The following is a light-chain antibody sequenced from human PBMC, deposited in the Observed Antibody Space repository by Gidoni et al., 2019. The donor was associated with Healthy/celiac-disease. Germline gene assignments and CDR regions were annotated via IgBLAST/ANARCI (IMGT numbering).Light chain of an antibody. V-gene: IGKV1-8*01. J-gene: IGKJ4*01. CDR3: QQYYSYPPALT. Sequence: AIRMTQSPSSFSASTGDRVTITCRASQGISSYLAWYHQKPGKAPKLLIYAASTLQSGVPSRFSGSGSGTDFTLTISCLQSEDFATYYCQQYYSYPPALTFGGGTKVEIK. CDR2: AAS. CDR1: QGISSY.